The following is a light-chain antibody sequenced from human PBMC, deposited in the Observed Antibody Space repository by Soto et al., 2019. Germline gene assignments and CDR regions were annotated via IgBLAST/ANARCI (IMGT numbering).Light chain of an antibody. J-gene: IGLJ3*02. Sequence: QSALTQPASVSGSPGQSITISCAGTSSDVGGYNHVSWYQQHPGKAPKLMIYDVSNRPSGVSNRFSGSKSDNTASLTISGLQAEDEADYYCSSYTNSGTWVFGGGTKVTVL. CDR3: SSYTNSGTWV. CDR2: DVS. CDR1: SSDVGGYNH. V-gene: IGLV2-14*03.